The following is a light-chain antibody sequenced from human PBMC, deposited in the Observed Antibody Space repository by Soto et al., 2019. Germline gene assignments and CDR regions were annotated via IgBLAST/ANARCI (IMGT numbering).Light chain of an antibody. Sequence: IVLTQSPGTLSLSPGERATLSCRASQSVSSNYLAWYQQKPGQALRLLIYGASSRATGIPDRISGSGSGTDFTLTVSRLEPEDFAVYYCHHYDSSPWTFGQGTKVAIK. J-gene: IGKJ1*01. CDR1: QSVSSNY. CDR2: GAS. V-gene: IGKV3-20*01. CDR3: HHYDSSPWT.